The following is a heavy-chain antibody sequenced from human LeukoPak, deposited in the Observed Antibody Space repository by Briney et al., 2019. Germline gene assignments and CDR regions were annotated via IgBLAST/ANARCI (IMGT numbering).Heavy chain of an antibody. D-gene: IGHD6-25*01. CDR2: INHSGST. J-gene: IGHJ5*02. CDR1: GGSFSAYY. V-gene: IGHV4-34*01. CDR3: ARTGYWFDP. Sequence: SETLSLTCAVYGGSFSAYYWSWIRQPPGKGLEWIGEINHSGSTNYNPSLKSRVTISVDTSKNQFSLKLSSVTAADTAVYYCARTGYWFDPWGQGTLVTVSS.